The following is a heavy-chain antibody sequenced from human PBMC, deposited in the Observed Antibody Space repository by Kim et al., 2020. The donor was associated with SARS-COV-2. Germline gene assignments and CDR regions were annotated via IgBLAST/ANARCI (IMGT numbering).Heavy chain of an antibody. CDR3: ARGGYYDSSGYYLYSAGAFDI. Sequence: SETLSLTCTVSGGSISSYYWSWIRQPPGKGLEWIGYIYYSGSTNYNPSLKSRVTISVDTSKNQFSLKLSSVTAADTAVYYCARGGYYDSSGYYLYSAGAFDIWGQGTMVTVSS. D-gene: IGHD3-22*01. V-gene: IGHV4-59*13. CDR2: IYYSGST. J-gene: IGHJ3*02. CDR1: GGSISSYY.